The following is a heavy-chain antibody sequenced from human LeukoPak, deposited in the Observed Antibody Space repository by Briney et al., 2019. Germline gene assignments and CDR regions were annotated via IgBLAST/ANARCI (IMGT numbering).Heavy chain of an antibody. CDR3: ARVSSSTSCCPFDY. J-gene: IGHJ4*02. Sequence: ASVKVSCKASGYTFTGYYMHWVRQAPGQGLEWMGWINLNSGGTNYAQKFQGRVTMTRDTSISTAYMELSRLRSDDTAVYYCARVSSSTSCCPFDYWGQGTLVTVSS. D-gene: IGHD2-2*01. CDR1: GYTFTGYY. V-gene: IGHV1-2*02. CDR2: INLNSGGT.